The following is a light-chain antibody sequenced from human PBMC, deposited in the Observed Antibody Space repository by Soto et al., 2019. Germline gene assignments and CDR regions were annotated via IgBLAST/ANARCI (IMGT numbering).Light chain of an antibody. Sequence: DIPITQSPSTLSAYDGDKVTITCRASQSVSGWLAWYQQKSGKAPKLLIYKASSLASGVPSRFSGSESGTEFTLTINNLQPDDFATYYCQQCNFYPLTFGGGTKVDIK. CDR3: QQCNFYPLT. V-gene: IGKV1-5*03. CDR2: KAS. J-gene: IGKJ4*01. CDR1: QSVSGW.